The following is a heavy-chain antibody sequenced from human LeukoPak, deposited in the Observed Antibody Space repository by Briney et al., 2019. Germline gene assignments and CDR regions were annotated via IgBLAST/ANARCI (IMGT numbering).Heavy chain of an antibody. CDR1: GFTFSSYN. D-gene: IGHD1-26*01. Sequence: SGGSLRLSCAASGFTFSSYNMNWVRQAPGKGLEWVSSITSGSSYIYYADSVKGRFTISRDNAKNSLYLQMNSLRAEDTAVYYCARDPYSGSYGNYCYYFMDVWGKGTTVTISS. CDR3: ARDPYSGSYGNYCYYFMDV. CDR2: ITSGSSYI. J-gene: IGHJ6*03. V-gene: IGHV3-21*01.